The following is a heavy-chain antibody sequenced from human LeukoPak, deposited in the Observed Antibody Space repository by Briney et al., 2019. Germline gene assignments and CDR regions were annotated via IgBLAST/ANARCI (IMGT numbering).Heavy chain of an antibody. CDR2: ISGSGGST. CDR3: AKHAGYSYGHGYYFDY. J-gene: IGHJ4*02. D-gene: IGHD5-18*01. Sequence: GGSLRLSCAASGFTFSSYAMSWVRQAPGKGLEWVSGISGSGGSTYYADSVKGRFTISRDNSKSTLYLQMNSLRAEDTAVYYCAKHAGYSYGHGYYFDYWGQGTLVTVSS. V-gene: IGHV3-23*01. CDR1: GFTFSSYA.